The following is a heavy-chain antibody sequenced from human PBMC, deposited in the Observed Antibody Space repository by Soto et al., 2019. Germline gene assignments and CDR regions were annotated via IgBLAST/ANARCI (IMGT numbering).Heavy chain of an antibody. V-gene: IGHV3-33*01. J-gene: IGHJ4*02. Sequence: PGGSLRLSCAATGFTFSSYGMHWVRQAPGKGLDGVAVIWYDGSNKYYTNSVKGRFTISRDNSKSKLYLQMNSLRAEDTAVYYCARDYYDSSGYYPIDYWGQGTLVTVSS. CDR1: GFTFSSYG. CDR2: IWYDGSNK. D-gene: IGHD3-22*01. CDR3: ARDYYDSSGYYPIDY.